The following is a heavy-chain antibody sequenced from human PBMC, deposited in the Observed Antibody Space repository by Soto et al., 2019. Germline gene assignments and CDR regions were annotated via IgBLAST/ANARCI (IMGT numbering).Heavy chain of an antibody. CDR3: TRPLWGGYDFGYDY. V-gene: IGHV3-73*01. D-gene: IGHD5-12*01. J-gene: IGHJ4*02. Sequence: SLRLSCAASGFTFSGSAMHWVRQASGKGLEWVGRIRSKANSYATAYAASVKGRFTISRDDSKNTAYLQMNSLKTEDTAVYYCTRPLWGGYDFGYDYWGQGTLVTVSS. CDR1: GFTFSGSA. CDR2: IRSKANSYAT.